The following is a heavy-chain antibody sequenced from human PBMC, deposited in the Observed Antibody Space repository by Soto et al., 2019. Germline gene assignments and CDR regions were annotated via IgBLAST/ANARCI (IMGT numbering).Heavy chain of an antibody. CDR1: GGAVSSGGYY. V-gene: IGHV4-31*03. J-gene: IGHJ5*02. CDR2: ISHNGYS. Sequence: QVQLQESGPGLVKPSQTLSLTCTVSGGAVSSGGYYWSWIRQHPGKGLEWIGYISHNGYSYYNPSLKSRVTISLHTSKHQFSLNLSSVTAADTAVYYCARRPQGDRGNRFDPWGQGTLVTVSS. D-gene: IGHD3-16*01. CDR3: ARRPQGDRGNRFDP.